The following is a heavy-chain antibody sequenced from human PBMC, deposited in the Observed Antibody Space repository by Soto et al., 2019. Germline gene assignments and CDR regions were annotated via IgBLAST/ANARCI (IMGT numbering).Heavy chain of an antibody. Sequence: ATENPPLTCTVSGGSISSNYWSWIRQPPGKGLEWIGYIFHSGSTTYNPSLKSRVTMSVDTSKNQFSLNLSSVTAADTAVYYCDRVDYDVWSRSSQSNYGSDVWGKGTTV. CDR2: IFHSGST. CDR1: GGSISSNY. D-gene: IGHD3-3*01. J-gene: IGHJ6*03. CDR3: DRVDYDVWSRSSQSNYGSDV. V-gene: IGHV4-59*01.